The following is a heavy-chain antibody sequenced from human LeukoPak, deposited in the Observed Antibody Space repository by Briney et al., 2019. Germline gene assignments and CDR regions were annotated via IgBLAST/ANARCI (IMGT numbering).Heavy chain of an antibody. J-gene: IGHJ4*02. V-gene: IGHV1-2*02. CDR1: GYTFTSYD. CDR3: ARGSSSWYVGPPLDY. CDR2: INPNNGGT. D-gene: IGHD6-13*01. Sequence: ASVKASCKASGYTFTSYDINWVRQAPGQGLEWMGWINPNNGGTNYAQKFQGRVTMTRGTSISTAYMELSRLTSDDTAVYYCARGSSSWYVGPPLDYWGQGTLVTVSS.